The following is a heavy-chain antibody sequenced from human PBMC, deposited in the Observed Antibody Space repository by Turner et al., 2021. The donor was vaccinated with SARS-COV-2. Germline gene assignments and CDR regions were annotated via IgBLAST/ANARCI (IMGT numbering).Heavy chain of an antibody. CDR2: ISSSSTYI. CDR3: ARYRRDYDFWSGAYGMGGMDV. D-gene: IGHD3-3*01. J-gene: IGHJ6*02. V-gene: IGHV3-21*01. Sequence: EVQLVETGGGLIQPGGSLRLSCAASGFTVSSNYMSWVRQAPGKGLEWVSSISSSSTYIYYADSVKGRFTISRDNAKNSLYLQMNSLRAEDTAVYYCARYRRDYDFWSGAYGMGGMDVWGQGTTVTVSS. CDR1: GFTVSSNY.